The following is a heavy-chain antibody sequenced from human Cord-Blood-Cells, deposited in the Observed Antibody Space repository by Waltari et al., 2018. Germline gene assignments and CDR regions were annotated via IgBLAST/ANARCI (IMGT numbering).Heavy chain of an antibody. V-gene: IGHV5-51*03. Sequence: EVQLVPSGVEVKKPGESLQISCKGSGYSFTSYWIGWVRQMPGKGLEWMGIIYPGDSDTRYSPSFQGQVTISADKSISTAYLQWSSLKASDTAMYYCARGDCSSTSCYAFDIWCQGTMVTVSS. CDR2: IYPGDSDT. CDR1: GYSFTSYW. D-gene: IGHD2-2*01. J-gene: IGHJ3*02. CDR3: ARGDCSSTSCYAFDI.